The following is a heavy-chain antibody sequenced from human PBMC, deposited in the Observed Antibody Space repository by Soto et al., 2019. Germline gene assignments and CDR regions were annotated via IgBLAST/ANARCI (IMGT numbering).Heavy chain of an antibody. CDR2: ISGGGDTT. V-gene: IGHV3-23*01. CDR1: GFTFNNYA. D-gene: IGHD3-10*01. J-gene: IGHJ4*02. CDR3: AKGRGGSGSLTPLVDF. Sequence: EVQLLDSGGGLVQPGGSLRLSCAASGFTFNNYAMTWVRQPPGKGLECVSAISGGGDTTSYADSVKGRFTVSRDGSKNTLYLQMSSLRAEDTALYYCAKGRGGSGSLTPLVDFWGQGTLVTVSS.